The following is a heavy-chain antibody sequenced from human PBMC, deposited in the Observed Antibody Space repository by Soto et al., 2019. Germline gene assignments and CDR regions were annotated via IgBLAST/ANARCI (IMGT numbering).Heavy chain of an antibody. CDR3: VRVVAIPGSPDN. CDR1: GGTFSSYA. CDR2: IVPIVDTS. J-gene: IGHJ4*02. V-gene: IGHV1-69*12. Sequence: QVQLVQSGAEVRQPASSVKVSCKTSGGTFSSYAISWVRQAPGQGLEWMVGIVPIVDTSTYAQKFQGRVTITADESTSTVYMELSSLRSDDTAVYYCVRVVAIPGSPDNWGQGTLVTVSS. D-gene: IGHD2-15*01.